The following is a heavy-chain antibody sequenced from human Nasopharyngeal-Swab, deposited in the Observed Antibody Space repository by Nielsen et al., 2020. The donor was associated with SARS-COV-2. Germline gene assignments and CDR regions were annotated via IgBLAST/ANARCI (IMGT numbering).Heavy chain of an antibody. Sequence: GGSVRLSCAAFGFTFSSYALSWVRQVPGKGLEWVSAISGSGGSTYYADSVKGRFTISRDNAKNSLYLQMNSLRAEDTAVYYCAREGENDSSGYFSDAFDIWGQGTMVTVSS. CDR2: ISGSGGST. CDR1: GFTFSSYA. V-gene: IGHV3-23*01. J-gene: IGHJ3*02. D-gene: IGHD3-22*01. CDR3: AREGENDSSGYFSDAFDI.